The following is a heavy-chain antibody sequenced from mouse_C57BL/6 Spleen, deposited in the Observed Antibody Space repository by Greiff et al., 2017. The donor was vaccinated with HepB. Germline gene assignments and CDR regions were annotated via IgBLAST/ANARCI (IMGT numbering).Heavy chain of an antibody. Sequence: EVQLQESGEGLVKPGGSLKLSCAASGFTFSSYAMSWVRQTPEKRLEWVAYISSGGDYIYYADTVKGRFTISRDNARNTLYLQMSSLKSEDTAMYYCTRDSPNYYGSSYEEGYYAMDYWGQGTSVTVSS. D-gene: IGHD1-1*01. CDR3: TRDSPNYYGSSYEEGYYAMDY. V-gene: IGHV5-9-1*02. J-gene: IGHJ4*01. CDR2: ISSGGDYI. CDR1: GFTFSSYA.